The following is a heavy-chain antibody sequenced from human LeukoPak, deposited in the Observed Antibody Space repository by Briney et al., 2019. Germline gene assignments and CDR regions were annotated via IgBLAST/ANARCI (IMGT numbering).Heavy chain of an antibody. Sequence: PGGSLRLSCAASGFTFSSYAMTWVRQAPGMGLEWVSAISDSGYSSYYADSVKGRFSISRDNSKNTLYLQMNSLRAEDTAVYYCAKVVPAAIHWFDPWGQGTLVTVSS. D-gene: IGHD2-2*01. CDR3: AKVVPAAIHWFDP. CDR2: ISDSGYSS. J-gene: IGHJ5*02. V-gene: IGHV3-23*01. CDR1: GFTFSSYA.